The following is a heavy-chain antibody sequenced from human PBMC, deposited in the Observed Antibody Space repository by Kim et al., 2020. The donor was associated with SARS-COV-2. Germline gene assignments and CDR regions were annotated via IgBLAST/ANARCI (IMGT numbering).Heavy chain of an antibody. CDR3: ARGIYHDSSGYYSY. CDR1: GFTFSSYG. Sequence: GGSLRLSCAASGFTFSSYGMHWVRQAPGKGLEWVAVIWYDGSNKYYADSVKGRFTISRDNSKNTLYLQMNSLRAEDTAVYYCARGIYHDSSGYYSYWGQGPLVTVSS. D-gene: IGHD3-22*01. V-gene: IGHV3-33*01. CDR2: IWYDGSNK. J-gene: IGHJ4*02.